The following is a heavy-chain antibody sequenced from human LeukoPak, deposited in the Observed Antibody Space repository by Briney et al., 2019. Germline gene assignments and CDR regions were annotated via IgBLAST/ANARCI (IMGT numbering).Heavy chain of an antibody. D-gene: IGHD3-10*01. CDR1: GGSISSYY. J-gene: IGHJ5*02. CDR2: IYYSGST. CDR3: ARERADYYGSGSRGADWFDP. V-gene: IGHV4-59*01. Sequence: SETLSLTCTVSGGSISSYYWSWIRQSPGKGLEWIGYIYYSGSTNYNPSLKSRVTISVDTSKNQFSLKLSSVTAADTAVYYCARERADYYGSGSRGADWFDPWGQGTLVTVSS.